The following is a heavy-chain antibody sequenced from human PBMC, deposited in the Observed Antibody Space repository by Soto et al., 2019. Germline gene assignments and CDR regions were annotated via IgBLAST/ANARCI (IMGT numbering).Heavy chain of an antibody. CDR3: ARDSPEAVADHYYYYGMDV. CDR1: GYTFTSYG. J-gene: IGHJ6*02. D-gene: IGHD6-19*01. CDR2: ISAYNGNT. V-gene: IGHV1-18*04. Sequence: ASVKVSCKASGYTFTSYGISWVRQAPGQGLEWMGWISAYNGNTNYAQKLQGRVTMTTDTSTSTAYMELRSLRSDDTAVYYCARDSPEAVADHYYYYGMDVWGQGTTVTVSS.